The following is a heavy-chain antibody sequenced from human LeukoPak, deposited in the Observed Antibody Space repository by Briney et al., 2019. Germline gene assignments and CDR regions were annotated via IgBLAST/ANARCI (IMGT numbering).Heavy chain of an antibody. D-gene: IGHD3-10*01. CDR3: ARDGRYYGSGSYYPYYGMDV. J-gene: IGHJ6*02. CDR2: ISGSGGST. V-gene: IGHV3-23*01. Sequence: GGSLRLSCAASGFTFSSYAMSWVRQAPGKGLEWVSAISGSGGSTYYADSVKGRFTISRDNAKNSLYLQMNSLRAEDTAVYYCARDGRYYGSGSYYPYYGMDVWGQGTTVTVSS. CDR1: GFTFSSYA.